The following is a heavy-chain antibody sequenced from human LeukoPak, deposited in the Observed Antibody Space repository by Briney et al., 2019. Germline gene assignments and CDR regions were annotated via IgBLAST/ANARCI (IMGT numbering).Heavy chain of an antibody. CDR2: IYSGGST. V-gene: IGHV3-53*01. CDR1: GFTVSSNY. CDR3: ARDGYYYDSSGIFDY. Sequence: GGSLRLSCAASGFTVSSNYMSWVRQAPGKGLEWVSVIYSGGSTYYADSVKGRFTISRDNSKNTLYLQMNSLRAEDTAVYYCARDGYYYDSSGIFDYWGQGTLVTVSS. J-gene: IGHJ4*02. D-gene: IGHD3-22*01.